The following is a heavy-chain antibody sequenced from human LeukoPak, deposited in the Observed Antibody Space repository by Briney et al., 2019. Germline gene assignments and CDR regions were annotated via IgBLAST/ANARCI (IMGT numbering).Heavy chain of an antibody. Sequence: PGGSLRLSCAASGFTFSTYSMNWVRQAPGKGREWVSSLSSSSTYVCYADSVKGRFTISRDNAKNSLYLQMNSLRAEDTAVYYCARVRCSGGGCFYNFDYWGQGSLVTVSS. J-gene: IGHJ4*02. CDR2: LSSSSTYV. D-gene: IGHD2-15*01. CDR1: GFTFSTYS. V-gene: IGHV3-21*01. CDR3: ARVRCSGGGCFYNFDY.